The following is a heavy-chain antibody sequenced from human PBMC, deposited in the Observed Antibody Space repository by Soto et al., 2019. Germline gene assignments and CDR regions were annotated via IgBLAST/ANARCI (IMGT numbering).Heavy chain of an antibody. J-gene: IGHJ4*02. CDR3: ARDSGVAMIPHRLDY. Sequence: QVQLQESGPGLVKPSGTLSLTCSVSGGSISSSNWWSWVRQPPGKGLEWIGEIYHSGSTNYNPSLKSRDTISVDKSQNQFSLKLSSVTAADTAVYYCARDSGVAMIPHRLDYWGQGTLVTVSS. CDR2: IYHSGST. D-gene: IGHD2-8*01. V-gene: IGHV4-4*02. CDR1: GGSISSSNW.